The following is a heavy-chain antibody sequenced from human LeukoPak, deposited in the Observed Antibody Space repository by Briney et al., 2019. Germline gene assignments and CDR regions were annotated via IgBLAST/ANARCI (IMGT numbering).Heavy chain of an antibody. CDR3: ARMDNWNYALQFDY. V-gene: IGHV2-70*11. CDR2: IDWLDNK. Sequence: ESGPALVKPTQTLTLTCSFSGFSLTTSGMCVNWIRQPPGKALEWLARIDWLDNKYYNTSLKTRLTISQDTSKNQVVLTMTNMDPVDTATYYCARMDNWNYALQFDYRGQGALVTVSS. D-gene: IGHD1-7*01. J-gene: IGHJ4*02. CDR1: GFSLTTSGMC.